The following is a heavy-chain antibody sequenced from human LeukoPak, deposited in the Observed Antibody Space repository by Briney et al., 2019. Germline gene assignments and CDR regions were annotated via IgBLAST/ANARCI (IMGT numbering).Heavy chain of an antibody. CDR3: ARARITMVRGVPNFDY. CDR2: IYYSGST. Sequence: PSETLSLTCTVSGGSITSSSYCWGWIRQPPGKGLEWIGNIYYSGSTYYNPSLKSRVTISVDTSKNQFSLKLSSVTAADTAVYYCARARITMVRGVPNFDYWGQGTLVTVSS. J-gene: IGHJ4*02. D-gene: IGHD3-10*01. CDR1: GGSITSSSYC. V-gene: IGHV4-39*07.